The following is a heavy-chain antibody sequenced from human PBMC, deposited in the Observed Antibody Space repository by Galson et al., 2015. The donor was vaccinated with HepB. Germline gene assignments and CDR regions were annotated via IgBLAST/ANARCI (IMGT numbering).Heavy chain of an antibody. V-gene: IGHV3-66*01. CDR3: ARAILSLRIAVAGPVYGMDV. CDR2: IYSGGST. J-gene: IGHJ6*02. D-gene: IGHD6-19*01. CDR1: GFTVSSNY. Sequence: LRLSCAASGFTVSSNYMSWVRQAPGKGLEWVSVIYSGGSTYYADSVKGRFTISRDNSKNTLYLQMNSLRAEDTAVYYCARAILSLRIAVAGPVYGMDVWGQGTTVTVSS.